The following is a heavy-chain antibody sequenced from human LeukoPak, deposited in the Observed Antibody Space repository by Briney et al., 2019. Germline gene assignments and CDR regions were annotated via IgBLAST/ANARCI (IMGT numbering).Heavy chain of an antibody. Sequence: SETLSLTCTVSSGSISTSNYYWGWVRQPPGKAQEWSANIFYSGSTYYSPSLKSRVTISVDTSKNQFPLKLSSVTAADTAVYYCAREGGQSYAYVLDYWGQGILVTVSS. CDR1: SGSISTSNYY. J-gene: IGHJ4*02. D-gene: IGHD5-18*01. V-gene: IGHV4-39*06. CDR3: AREGGQSYAYVLDY. CDR2: IFYSGST.